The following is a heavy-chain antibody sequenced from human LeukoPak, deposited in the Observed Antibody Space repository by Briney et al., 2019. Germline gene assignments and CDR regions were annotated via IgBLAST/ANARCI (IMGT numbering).Heavy chain of an antibody. D-gene: IGHD6-13*01. Sequence: ASVKVSCKASGYTFTSYGISWVRQAPGQGLEWMGWISAYNGNTNYAQKLQGRVTMTTDTSTSTAYMGLRSLRSDDTAVYYCARRLAAAGNNWFDPWGQGTLVTVSS. CDR3: ARRLAAAGNNWFDP. V-gene: IGHV1-18*01. J-gene: IGHJ5*02. CDR1: GYTFTSYG. CDR2: ISAYNGNT.